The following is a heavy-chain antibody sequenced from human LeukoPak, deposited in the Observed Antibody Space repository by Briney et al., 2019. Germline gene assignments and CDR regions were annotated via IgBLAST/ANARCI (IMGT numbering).Heavy chain of an antibody. D-gene: IGHD3-22*01. CDR1: GYSFTSYW. CDR3: ARHPRPYYYDSSGYYPD. Sequence: GESLKISCKGSGYSFTSYWIGWVRQMPGKGLEWMGIIYPGDSDTRYSPSFQGQVTISADKSISTAYLQWSSLKASDTAMYYCARHPRPYYYDSSGYYPDWGQGTLVTVPS. J-gene: IGHJ4*02. V-gene: IGHV5-51*01. CDR2: IYPGDSDT.